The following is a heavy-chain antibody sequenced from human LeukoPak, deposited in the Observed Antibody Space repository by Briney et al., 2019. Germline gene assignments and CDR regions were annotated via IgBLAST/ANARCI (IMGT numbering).Heavy chain of an antibody. J-gene: IGHJ6*03. V-gene: IGHV4-39*01. D-gene: IGHD3-3*01. CDR1: GGSISSSSYY. CDR2: IYYSGRT. CDR3: ARISYYDFWSGYYYYYMDV. Sequence: SQTLSLTCTVSGGSISSSSYYWGWIRQPPGKGLEWIGRIYYSGRTYDNPSLKSRVTISVDTSKNQFSLKLSSVTAADTAVYYCARISYYDFWSGYYYYYMDVWGKGTTVTVSS.